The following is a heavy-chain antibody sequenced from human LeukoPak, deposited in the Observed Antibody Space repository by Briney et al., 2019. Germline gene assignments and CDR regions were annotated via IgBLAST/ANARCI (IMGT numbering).Heavy chain of an antibody. Sequence: GGSLRLSCAASRFTFSRYAMSWVRQAPGKGLEWVAVISYDGSNKYYADSVKGRFTISRDDSKSTLYLQMNSLRAEDTAVYYCAKDGHWTFDYWGQGTLVTVSS. J-gene: IGHJ4*02. D-gene: IGHD1-1*01. CDR1: RFTFSRYA. CDR3: AKDGHWTFDY. CDR2: ISYDGSNK. V-gene: IGHV3-30*04.